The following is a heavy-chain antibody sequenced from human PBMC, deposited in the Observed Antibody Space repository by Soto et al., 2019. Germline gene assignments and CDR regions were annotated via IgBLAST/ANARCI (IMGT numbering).Heavy chain of an antibody. Sequence: PSETLSLTCTVSGGSMSSEGYYWSWIRQHPGKGLEWIGYIYYSGLTDYNPSLKSRLTISVDRSKNQFSLKLSSVTAADTAVYYCARVSGAFDIWGQGTMVTVSS. CDR2: IYYSGLT. D-gene: IGHD3-3*02. CDR1: GGSMSSEGYY. J-gene: IGHJ3*02. V-gene: IGHV4-31*03. CDR3: ARVSGAFDI.